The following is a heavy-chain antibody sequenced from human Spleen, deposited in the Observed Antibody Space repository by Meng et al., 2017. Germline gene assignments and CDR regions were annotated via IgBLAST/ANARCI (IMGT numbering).Heavy chain of an antibody. CDR2: ISGSGGST. J-gene: IGHJ6*02. CDR3: ARAPGLGYYGMDV. Sequence: GESLKFSCAASGFTSSSYATSWVRQTPGQGLEWVSAISGSGGSTYYADSVKGRFTISRDNSKNSLYLQMNSLRAEDTAVYYCARAPGLGYYGMDVWGQGTTVTVSS. CDR1: GFTSSSYA. D-gene: IGHD6-19*01. V-gene: IGHV3-23*01.